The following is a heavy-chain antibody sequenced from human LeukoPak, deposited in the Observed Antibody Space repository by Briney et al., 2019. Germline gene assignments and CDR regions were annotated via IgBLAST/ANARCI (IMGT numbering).Heavy chain of an antibody. D-gene: IGHD3-10*01. V-gene: IGHV4-34*01. J-gene: IGHJ4*02. CDR2: IYHSGST. CDR1: GGSFSGYY. Sequence: SETLSLTCAGYGGSFSGYYWSWIRQPPAKGLEWIGEIYHSGSTNYNPSLKSRVTIAVDKSKNQFALKLSSVTAADTAVYYCTRANGYGLIDYWGQGTLVTVSS. CDR3: TRANGYGLIDY.